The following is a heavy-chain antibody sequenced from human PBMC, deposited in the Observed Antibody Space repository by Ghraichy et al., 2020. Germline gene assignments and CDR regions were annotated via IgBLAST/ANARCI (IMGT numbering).Heavy chain of an antibody. V-gene: IGHV4-59*01. D-gene: IGHD1-26*01. CDR2: IYSSGST. CDR3: ARRGSNYWNFDY. Sequence: SETMSLTCTVSGGSISGYYWSWIRQPPGKGLEWIGYIYSSGSTNYNPSLQSRVTVSVDTSKNQFSLKLNSVTAADTAVYYCARRGSNYWNFDYWGQGALVTVSS. CDR1: GGSISGYY. J-gene: IGHJ4*02.